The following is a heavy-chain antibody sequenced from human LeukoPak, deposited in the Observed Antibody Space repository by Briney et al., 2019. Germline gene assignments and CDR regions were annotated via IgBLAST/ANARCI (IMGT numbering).Heavy chain of an antibody. Sequence: SETLSLTRTVSGGSLSSGSYYWSWIRPPAGKGLGWIGRIYTSGSTNYNPSLKSRLTISVDTSKNQFSLNLSSVTAADTAVYYCARGASSSSAIGYYYYYMDVWGKGTTVTVSS. J-gene: IGHJ6*03. CDR2: IYTSGST. CDR3: ARGASSSSAIGYYYYYMDV. V-gene: IGHV4-61*02. D-gene: IGHD6-6*01. CDR1: GGSLSSGSYY.